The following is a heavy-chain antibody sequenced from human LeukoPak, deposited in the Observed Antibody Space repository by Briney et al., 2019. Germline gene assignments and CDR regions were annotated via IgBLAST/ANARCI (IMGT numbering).Heavy chain of an antibody. D-gene: IGHD6-13*01. CDR2: INHSGST. V-gene: IGHV4-34*01. J-gene: IGHJ4*02. CDR3: ARAGSSSWYLYY. CDR1: GGSFSGYY. Sequence: PSETLSLTCAVDGGSFSGYYWSWIRQPPGKGLEWSGEINHSGSTNYNPSLKSRVTISVDTSKNQFSLKLSSVTAADTAVYYCARAGSSSWYLYYWGQGTLVTVSS.